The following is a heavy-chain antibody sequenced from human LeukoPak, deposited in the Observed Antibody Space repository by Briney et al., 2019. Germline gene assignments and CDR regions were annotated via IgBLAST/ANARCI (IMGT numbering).Heavy chain of an antibody. Sequence: PSETLSLTCTVSGGFISSSSYYWMHWVRQAPGKGLVWVSRINSDGSSASYADSVKGRFTISRDNAKNTLYLQMNSLRAEDTAVYYCAREGGYDPFEYWGQGTLVTVSS. CDR1: GGFISSSSYYW. V-gene: IGHV3-74*01. CDR2: INSDGSSA. J-gene: IGHJ4*02. CDR3: AREGGYDPFEY. D-gene: IGHD5-12*01.